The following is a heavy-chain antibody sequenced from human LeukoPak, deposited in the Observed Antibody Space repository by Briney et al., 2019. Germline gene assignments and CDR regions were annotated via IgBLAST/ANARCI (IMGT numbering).Heavy chain of an antibody. D-gene: IGHD3-16*01. CDR2: IYYRVNT. Sequence: SETLSLTCTVSGVSISSSHSYWGCIRQPPGKGLEWIASIYYRVNTYYNPSLRSRVTMSVDTSKNQFSLKMTSVTAADAAMFYCARQGGWGGDESLFDSWGQGTLVTVSS. CDR1: GVSISSSHSY. CDR3: ARQGGWGGDESLFDS. J-gene: IGHJ4*02. V-gene: IGHV4-39*01.